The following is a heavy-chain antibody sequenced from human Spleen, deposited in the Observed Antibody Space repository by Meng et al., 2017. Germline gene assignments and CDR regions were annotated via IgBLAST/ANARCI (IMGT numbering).Heavy chain of an antibody. CDR1: GGSFSGYY. V-gene: IGHV4-34*01. J-gene: IGHJ4*02. Sequence: QVQLQQWGAGLLKPSETLSLTCGVYGGSFSGYYWTWIRQPPGKGLEWIGEINHSGSTNYNPSLKSRVTISVDTSKNQFSLKLSSVTAADTAVYYCARGIRGYSYAHDYWGQGTLVTVSS. D-gene: IGHD5-18*01. CDR2: INHSGST. CDR3: ARGIRGYSYAHDY.